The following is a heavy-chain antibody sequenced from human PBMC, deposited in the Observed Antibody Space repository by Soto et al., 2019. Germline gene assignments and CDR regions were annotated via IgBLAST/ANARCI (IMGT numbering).Heavy chain of an antibody. CDR1: GFTFSSNH. V-gene: IGHV3-74*01. CDR2: INSDGSDT. Sequence: GGSLRLSCAASGFTFSSNHMHWVRQAPGKGLVWVSHINSDGSDTGYADSVKGRFTTSRDNAKNTLYLQMTSLRAEDTAVYYCARDGPVVLADDSWGQGTLVTFSS. J-gene: IGHJ4*02. CDR3: ARDGPVVLADDS. D-gene: IGHD2-15*01.